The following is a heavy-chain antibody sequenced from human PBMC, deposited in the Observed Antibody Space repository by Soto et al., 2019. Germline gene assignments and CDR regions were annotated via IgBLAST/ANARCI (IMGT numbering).Heavy chain of an antibody. CDR1: GYTFTGYY. Sequence: GASVNVSCKASGYTFTGYYMHWVRQAPGQGLEWMGWINPNSGGTNYAQKFQGWVTMTRDTSISTAYMELSRLRSDDTAVYYCARPPAGCSWYVINLRLRDYYYGMDVWGQGTTVIVSS. CDR2: INPNSGGT. V-gene: IGHV1-2*04. J-gene: IGHJ6*02. CDR3: ARPPAGCSWYVINLRLRDYYYGMDV. D-gene: IGHD6-13*01.